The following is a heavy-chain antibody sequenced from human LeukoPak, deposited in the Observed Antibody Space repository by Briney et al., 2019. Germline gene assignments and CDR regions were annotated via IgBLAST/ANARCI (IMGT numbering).Heavy chain of an antibody. J-gene: IGHJ5*02. CDR1: GFTFSSYA. CDR3: AKGRRIAAAGNWFDP. Sequence: GRSLRLSCAASGFTFSSYAMHWVRQAPGKGLEWVAVISYDGSNKYYADSVKGRFTISRDNSKNTLYLQMNSLRAEDTAVYYCAKGRRIAAAGNWFDPWGQGTLVTVSS. V-gene: IGHV3-30-3*01. CDR2: ISYDGSNK. D-gene: IGHD6-13*01.